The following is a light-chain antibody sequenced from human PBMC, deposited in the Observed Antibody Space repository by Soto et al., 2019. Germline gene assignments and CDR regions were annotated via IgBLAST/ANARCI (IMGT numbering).Light chain of an antibody. J-gene: IGKJ3*01. V-gene: IGKV2-28*01. CDR2: LGS. Sequence: DLVMTQSPLSLPVTPGQPASISCRSSQSLLHSNGYNYLDWYLQKPGQSPQLLIYLGSNRASGVPDRFSGSGSGTDFTLKISRVEAEDVWIYYCMQALQGFTFGPGTKVDIK. CDR1: QSLLHSNGYNY. CDR3: MQALQGFT.